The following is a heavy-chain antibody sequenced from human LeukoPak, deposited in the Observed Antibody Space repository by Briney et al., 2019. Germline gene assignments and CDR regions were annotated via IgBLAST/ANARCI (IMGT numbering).Heavy chain of an antibody. CDR1: GGSISSSSYY. J-gene: IGHJ6*03. V-gene: IGHV4-39*07. CDR2: IYYSGST. Sequence: SETLSLTCTVSGGSISSSSYYWGWFRQPPGKGLEWIGSIYYSGSTYYNPSLKSRVTISVDTSKNQFSLKLSSVTAADTAVYYCARDRGSYYYYYMDVWGKGTTVTISS. CDR3: ARDRGSYYYYYMDV. D-gene: IGHD1-26*01.